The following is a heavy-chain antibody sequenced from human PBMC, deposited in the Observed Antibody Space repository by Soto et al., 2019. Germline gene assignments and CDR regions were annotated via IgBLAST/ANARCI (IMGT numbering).Heavy chain of an antibody. V-gene: IGHV3-7*03. D-gene: IGHD5-12*01. CDR2: IKQDVSEK. CDR1: GFTFSSYW. Sequence: GSLRLSCAASGFTFSSYWMSWVRQAPGKGLEWVANIKQDVSEKYYVDSVKGRFTISRDNAKNSLYLQMNSLRAEDTAVYYCARVYSDYDRYFDYWGQGTLVTVSS. J-gene: IGHJ4*02. CDR3: ARVYSDYDRYFDY.